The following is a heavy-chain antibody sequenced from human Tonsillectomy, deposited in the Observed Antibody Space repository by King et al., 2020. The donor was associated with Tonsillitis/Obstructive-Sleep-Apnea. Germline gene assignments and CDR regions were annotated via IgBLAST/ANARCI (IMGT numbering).Heavy chain of an antibody. CDR1: GFSFSDNA. D-gene: IGHD3-3*01. J-gene: IGHJ5*02. V-gene: IGHV3-64D*06. CDR3: VKHPYYDFWSGPNWFDP. Sequence: VQLVESGGGLVQPGGSLRLSCSASGFSFSDNAMHWVRQAPGKGLEYVSGISNNGDRTYYADALKGRFTISRDNSENTLYLQLSSLRTEDTAVYYCVKHPYYDFWSGPNWFDPWGQGTLVAVSS. CDR2: ISNNGDRT.